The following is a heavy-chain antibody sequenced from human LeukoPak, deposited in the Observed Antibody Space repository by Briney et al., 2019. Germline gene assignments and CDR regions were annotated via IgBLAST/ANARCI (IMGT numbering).Heavy chain of an antibody. D-gene: IGHD3-22*01. CDR3: ASVGHYDSSGYYYENAFDI. CDR2: ISAYNGNT. V-gene: IGHV1-18*01. Sequence: GASVKVSCKASGYTFTSYGISWVRPAPGQGLEWMGWISAYNGNTNYAQKLQGRVTMTTDTSTSTAYMELRSLRSDDTAVYYCASVGHYDSSGYYYENAFDIWGQGTMVTVSS. J-gene: IGHJ3*02. CDR1: GYTFTSYG.